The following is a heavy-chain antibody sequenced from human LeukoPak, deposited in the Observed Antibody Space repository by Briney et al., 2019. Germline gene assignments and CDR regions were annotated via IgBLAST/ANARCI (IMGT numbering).Heavy chain of an antibody. J-gene: IGHJ6*03. V-gene: IGHV3-7*01. CDR2: IKEDGSEK. D-gene: IGHD1-7*01. CDR3: ARAFYNWNYGGHYYYMDV. Sequence: GGSLRLSCAASGFTFSNYWMKWVRQVPGKGLEWVAKIKEDGSEKYYVDSVKGRFTISRDNAENSMYLQMNSLRAEDTAVYYCARAFYNWNYGGHYYYMDVWGKGTTVTVSS. CDR1: GFTFSNYW.